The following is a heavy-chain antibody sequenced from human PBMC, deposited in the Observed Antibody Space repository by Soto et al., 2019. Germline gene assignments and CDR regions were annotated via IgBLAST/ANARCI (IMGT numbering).Heavy chain of an antibody. CDR3: ARVPNPFRLKIGYEDAFDF. CDR2: IYYSGST. V-gene: IGHV4-39*01. CDR1: GGSISSSSYY. J-gene: IGHJ3*01. Sequence: SETLSLTCTVSGGSISSSSYYWGWIRQPPGEGLEWIGTIYYSGSTYSNPSLKSRVTISVDTSKNQFSLQLNSVTPEDTAVYYCARVPNPFRLKIGYEDAFDFWGQGTMVTVSS. D-gene: IGHD5-12*01.